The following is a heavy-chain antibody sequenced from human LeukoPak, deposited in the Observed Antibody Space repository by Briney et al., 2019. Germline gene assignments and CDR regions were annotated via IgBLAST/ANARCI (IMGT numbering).Heavy chain of an antibody. D-gene: IGHD6-19*01. CDR2: ISYDGNNK. CDR3: AKRKESSGWYFSSGAEYFQH. CDR1: GFTFSDYA. J-gene: IGHJ1*01. Sequence: GRSLRLSCVGSGFTFSDYAIHWVRQAPGRGLEWVAVISYDGNNKYYGDSVKGRFTISRDNSKNTLYLQMDSLRAEETAVYYCAKRKESSGWYFSSGAEYFQHWGQGTLVTVSS. V-gene: IGHV3-30*04.